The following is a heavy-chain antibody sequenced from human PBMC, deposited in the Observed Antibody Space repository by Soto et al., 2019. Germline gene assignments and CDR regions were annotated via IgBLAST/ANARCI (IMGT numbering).Heavy chain of an antibody. CDR1: GGTLSSYS. CDR3: ASVIGGHDSGGHYMDV. CDR2: IITFVGKA. D-gene: IGHD5-12*01. Sequence: QVQLVQSGPEVKKPGSSVKVSCKTSGGTLSSYSISWVRQAPGQGLEWVGRIITFVGKANVAQQFQGRVTITADRSTDTTYMELRRLTSDDTAVYYCASVIGGHDSGGHYMDVWGIGTTVTVSS. V-gene: IGHV1-69*02. J-gene: IGHJ6*03.